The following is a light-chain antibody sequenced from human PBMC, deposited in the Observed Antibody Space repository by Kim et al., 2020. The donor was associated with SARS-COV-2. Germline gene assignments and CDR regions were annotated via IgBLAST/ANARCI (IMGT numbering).Light chain of an antibody. CDR3: QAWDSITVV. Sequence: VALGQTARITCAGGKLGRKNVRWYQQKPGQAPVLVIYKDTNRPSGIPERFSGSNSGNTATLTISGAQARDEADYYCQAWDSITVVFGGGTQLTVL. V-gene: IGLV3-1*01. J-gene: IGLJ2*01. CDR1: KLGRKN. CDR2: KDT.